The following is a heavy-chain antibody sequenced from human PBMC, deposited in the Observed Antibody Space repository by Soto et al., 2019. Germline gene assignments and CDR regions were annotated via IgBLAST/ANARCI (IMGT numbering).Heavy chain of an antibody. Sequence: PSETLSLTCTVSGGSISSGGYYWSWIRQHPGKGLEWIGYIYYSGSTYYNPSLKSRVTISVDTSKNQFSLKLSSVTAADTAVYYCARAAAGTKIDYWGQGTLVTVSS. V-gene: IGHV4-31*03. D-gene: IGHD6-13*01. CDR2: IYYSGST. CDR3: ARAAAGTKIDY. J-gene: IGHJ4*02. CDR1: GGSISSGGYY.